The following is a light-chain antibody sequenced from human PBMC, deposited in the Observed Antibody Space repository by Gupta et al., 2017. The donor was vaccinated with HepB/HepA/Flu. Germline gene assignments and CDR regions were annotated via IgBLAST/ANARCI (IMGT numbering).Light chain of an antibody. CDR1: KIGSKV. V-gene: IGLV3-21*03. CDR3: QVWDSDTDHWV. CDR2: DDT. J-gene: IGLJ3*02. Sequence: SYVLTQPPSMSVAPGKTATITWGGDKIGSKVVHWYRQKPGQAPVLVVYDDTDRPSGIPERFSGSNSGNTAALTINRVEAGDEDDYYCQVWDSDTDHWVFGGGTKLTV.